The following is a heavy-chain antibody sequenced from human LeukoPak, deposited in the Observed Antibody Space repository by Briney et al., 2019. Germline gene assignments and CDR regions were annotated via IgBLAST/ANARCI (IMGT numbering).Heavy chain of an antibody. J-gene: IGHJ6*02. CDR2: IIPIFGIA. Sequence: ASVKVSCKASGGTFLTSTISWVRQAPGQGLEWMGRIIPIFGIANYAQKFQGRVTITADKSTSTAYMELSSLRSEDTAVYYCARSTYCGGDCSDYYYGMDVWGQGTTVTVSS. CDR3: ARSTYCGGDCSDYYYGMDV. CDR1: GGTFLTST. V-gene: IGHV1-69*02. D-gene: IGHD2-21*02.